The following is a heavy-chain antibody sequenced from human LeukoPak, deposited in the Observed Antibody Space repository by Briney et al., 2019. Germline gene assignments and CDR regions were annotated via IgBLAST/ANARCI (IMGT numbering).Heavy chain of an antibody. J-gene: IGHJ5*02. V-gene: IGHV4-39*07. D-gene: IGHD3-22*01. CDR1: GGSITSSYYY. CDR2: ISYSGST. CDR3: ARDLNVDGGYYYDSSGYETYH. Sequence: KPSETLSLTCTVSGGSITSSYYYWGWIRQPPGKGLEWIGSISYSGSTYYNPSLKSRVTISVDTSKNQFSLKLSSVTAADTAVYYCARDLNVDGGYYYDSSGYETYHWGQGTLVTVSS.